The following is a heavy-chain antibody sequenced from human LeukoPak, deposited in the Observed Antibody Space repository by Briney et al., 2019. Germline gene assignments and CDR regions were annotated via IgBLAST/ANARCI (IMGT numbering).Heavy chain of an antibody. Sequence: GGSLRLSCAASGFIFSNYEMNWVRQAPGEGLEWISYITSSTSGSSIYYADSVKARFTISRDNAKNSLYLQMNSLRAEDTAVYYCARKWFGVFDSRGQGTLVTVSS. CDR1: GFIFSNYE. CDR3: ARKWFGVFDS. J-gene: IGHJ4*02. V-gene: IGHV3-48*03. D-gene: IGHD3-10*01. CDR2: ITSSTSGSSI.